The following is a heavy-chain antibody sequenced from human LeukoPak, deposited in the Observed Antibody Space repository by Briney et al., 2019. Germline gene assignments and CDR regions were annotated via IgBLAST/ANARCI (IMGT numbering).Heavy chain of an antibody. J-gene: IGHJ6*03. Sequence: GGSLRLSCAASGFTFSSYEMNWVRQAPGEGLEWVSYISSSGSTIYYADSVKGRFTISRDNAKNSLYLQMNSLRAEDTAVYYCARVGTYCGGDCYLYYYYYMDVWGKGTTVTVSS. CDR1: GFTFSSYE. CDR2: ISSSGSTI. CDR3: ARVGTYCGGDCYLYYYYYMDV. V-gene: IGHV3-48*03. D-gene: IGHD2-21*02.